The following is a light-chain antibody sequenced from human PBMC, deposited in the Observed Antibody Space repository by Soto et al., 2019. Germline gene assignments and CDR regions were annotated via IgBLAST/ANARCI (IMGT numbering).Light chain of an antibody. J-gene: IGLJ1*01. Sequence: QRDRTHPAYVTGFPGQWIPISCTRSSSDVGAYNYGSWYQHHPDKAPKLVIYDVTNRPSGVSNRFSGSKSGNTASLTISGLQSEDEADYYCNSYTSSPTPYAFGTGTKVTVL. CDR3: NSYTSSPTPYA. CDR2: DVT. CDR1: SSDVGAYNY. V-gene: IGLV2-14*03.